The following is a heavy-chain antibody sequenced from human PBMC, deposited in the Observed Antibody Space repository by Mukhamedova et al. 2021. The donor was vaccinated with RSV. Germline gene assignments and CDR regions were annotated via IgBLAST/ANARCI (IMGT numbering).Heavy chain of an antibody. CDR2: SYT. Sequence: SYTNYADSVKGQFTISRDNAKNSLYLQMNSLRAEDTAVYYCARTEAFDIWGQGTMVTVSS. CDR3: ARTEAFDI. V-gene: IGHV3-11*03. J-gene: IGHJ3*02.